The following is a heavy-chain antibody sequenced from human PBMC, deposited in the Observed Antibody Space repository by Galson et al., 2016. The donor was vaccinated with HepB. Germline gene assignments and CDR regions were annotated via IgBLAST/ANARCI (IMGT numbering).Heavy chain of an antibody. CDR2: DSMDGRRK. Sequence: SLRLSCAASGFTFSNYGMHWVRQAPGKGLEWVAADSMDGRRKFYADSVKGRFTISRDNSKNTLSLQMNSLRVDDTAVYYCVQGSTAPAVWGKGTTVTVSS. D-gene: IGHD1-26*01. V-gene: IGHV3-30*03. CDR3: VQGSTAPAV. J-gene: IGHJ6*04. CDR1: GFTFSNYG.